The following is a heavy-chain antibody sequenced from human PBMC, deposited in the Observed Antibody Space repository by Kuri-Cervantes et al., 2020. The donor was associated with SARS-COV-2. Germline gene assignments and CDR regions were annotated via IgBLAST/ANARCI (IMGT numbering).Heavy chain of an antibody. V-gene: IGHV1-46*01. CDR3: ATDFAVFGSGGSCCLH. CDR2: INPSGGST. D-gene: IGHD2-15*01. Sequence: APVKVSCKASGYTFTSYYMHWVRQAPGQGLEWMGIINPSGGSTSYAQKFQGRVTMTRDTSTSTVYMELSSLRSEDTAVYYCATDFAVFGSGGSCCLHWGQGTLVTVSS. CDR1: GYTFTSYY. J-gene: IGHJ4*02.